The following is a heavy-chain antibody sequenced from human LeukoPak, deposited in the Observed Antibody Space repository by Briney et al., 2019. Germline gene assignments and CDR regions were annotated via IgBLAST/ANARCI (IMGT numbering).Heavy chain of an antibody. CDR3: AREPSGRYYYSYGLDV. CDR2: ISSDSTYM. Sequence: GGSLRLSCAASGFTFSSCSMNWVRQAPGKRLEWVSSISSDSTYMYYTDSVKGRFTISRDNARNSLYLQMNSLTAEDTAVYYCAREPSGRYYYSYGLDVWGQGTTVTVSS. D-gene: IGHD6-19*01. CDR1: GFTFSSCS. V-gene: IGHV3-21*01. J-gene: IGHJ6*02.